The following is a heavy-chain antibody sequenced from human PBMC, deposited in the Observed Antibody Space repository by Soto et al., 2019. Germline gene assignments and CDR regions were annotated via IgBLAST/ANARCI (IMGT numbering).Heavy chain of an antibody. CDR3: AKSIRYSSSWYEFNYYYYGMDV. J-gene: IGHJ6*02. D-gene: IGHD6-13*01. CDR1: GFTFSSYA. V-gene: IGHV3-23*01. CDR2: ISGSGGST. Sequence: LRLSCAASGFTFSSYAMSWVRQAPGKGLEWVSAISGSGGSTYYADSVKGRFTISRDNSKNTLYLQMNSLRAEDTAVYYCAKSIRYSSSWYEFNYYYYGMDVWGQGTTVTVSS.